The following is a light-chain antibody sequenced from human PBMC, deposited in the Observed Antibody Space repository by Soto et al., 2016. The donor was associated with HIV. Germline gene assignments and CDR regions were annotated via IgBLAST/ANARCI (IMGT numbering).Light chain of an antibody. CDR1: QGISNS. CDR2: DAS. Sequence: DIQMTQSPSSLSASVGDRVTITCRASQGISNSLAWYQQKPGKAPKLLIYDASNLETGVPSRFSGSGSGTDFTFTISSLQPEDIATYYCQQYDNLPYTFGQGPSWRSN. CDR3: QQYDNLPYT. J-gene: IGKJ2*01. V-gene: IGKV1-33*01.